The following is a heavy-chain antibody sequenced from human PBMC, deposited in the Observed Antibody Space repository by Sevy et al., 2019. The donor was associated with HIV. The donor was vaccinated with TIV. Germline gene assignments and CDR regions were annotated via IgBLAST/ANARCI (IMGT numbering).Heavy chain of an antibody. V-gene: IGHV3-7*01. J-gene: IGHJ4*02. D-gene: IGHD6-13*01. CDR1: GFTFSSYW. Sequence: GGSLRLSCAASGFTFSSYWMTWVRQAPGKRPEWVADIKPSGSEKKYVDSVKGRFTVSRDNAKNSLYLQMNSLSAVDTAVYFCARFVSLGYWGQGTLVTVSS. CDR3: ARFVSLGY. CDR2: IKPSGSEK.